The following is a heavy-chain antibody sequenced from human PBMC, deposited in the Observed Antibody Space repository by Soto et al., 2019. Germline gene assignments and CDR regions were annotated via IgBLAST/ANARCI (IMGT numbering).Heavy chain of an antibody. CDR2: INPGGGRT. V-gene: IGHV1-46*01. Sequence: GASVKVSCKASGYIFSSHCIYWVRQAPGQGLQWMGIINPGGGRTAYAQKFQGRVTLTRDMSTSTVYMELTSLTYDDTAVYYCARDVSGTGATYVMDVWGQGTRVTVSS. CDR1: GYIFSSHC. J-gene: IGHJ6*02. CDR3: ARDVSGTGATYVMDV. D-gene: IGHD2-2*01.